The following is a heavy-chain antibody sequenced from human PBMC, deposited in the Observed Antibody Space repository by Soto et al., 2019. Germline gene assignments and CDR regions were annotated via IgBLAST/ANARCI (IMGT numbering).Heavy chain of an antibody. CDR2: ISGSGGHT. Sequence: EVQLLESGGGLVQPGGSLRLSCAASGFTFNIYAMSWVRQAPGKGLEWVSAISGSGGHTYYADSVKGRFTISRDNSKNTLYLEVNSLGAEDTAVYYCARKRGSGDYRNQDFDYWGQGTLVTVSS. CDR3: ARKRGSGDYRNQDFDY. D-gene: IGHD4-17*01. V-gene: IGHV3-23*01. J-gene: IGHJ4*02. CDR1: GFTFNIYA.